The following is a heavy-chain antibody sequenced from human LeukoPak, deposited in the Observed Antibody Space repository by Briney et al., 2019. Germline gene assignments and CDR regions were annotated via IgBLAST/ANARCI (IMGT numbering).Heavy chain of an antibody. D-gene: IGHD6-13*01. CDR2: IYYSGST. J-gene: IGHJ4*02. Sequence: SETLSLTCTVSGGSISSYYWSWIRQPPGKGLEWIGSIYYSGSTYYNPSLKSRVTISVDTSKNQFSLKLSSVTAADTAVYYCARQGRQQLVPEFDYWGQGTLVTVSS. CDR1: GGSISSYY. V-gene: IGHV4-59*05. CDR3: ARQGRQQLVPEFDY.